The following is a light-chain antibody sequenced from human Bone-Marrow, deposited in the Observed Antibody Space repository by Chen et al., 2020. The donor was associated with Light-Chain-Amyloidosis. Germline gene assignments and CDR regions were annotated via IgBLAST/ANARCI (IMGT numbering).Light chain of an antibody. Sequence: DILMTQSPSSLSASVGDRVTITSRASQDIRGFLNWYQQKPGKAPNLLIHASSTLQSGVPSRVSGSGSGTGFTLTISSLQPEDFATYYCQQIHSRPLTSGGGSKVENK. CDR3: QQIHSRPLT. J-gene: IGKJ4*01. CDR1: QDIRGF. CDR2: ASS. V-gene: IGKV1-39*01.